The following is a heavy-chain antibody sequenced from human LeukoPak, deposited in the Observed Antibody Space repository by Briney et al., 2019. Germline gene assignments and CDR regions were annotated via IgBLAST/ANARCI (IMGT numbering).Heavy chain of an antibody. D-gene: IGHD3-22*01. V-gene: IGHV1-24*01. CDR1: GYTLTELS. CDR3: ATDAEGYYYDSSGYPGDY. Sequence: ASVKVSCKVSGYTLTELSMHWVRQAPGKGLEWMGGFDPEDGETIYAQKFQGRVTMTEDTSTDTAYMELSSLRSEDTAVYYCATDAEGYYYDSSGYPGDYWGQGTLVTVSS. CDR2: FDPEDGET. J-gene: IGHJ4*02.